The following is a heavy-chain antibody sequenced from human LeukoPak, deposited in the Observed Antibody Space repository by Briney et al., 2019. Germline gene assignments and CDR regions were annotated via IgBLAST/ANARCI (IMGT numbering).Heavy chain of an antibody. CDR1: GGSFSGYY. J-gene: IGHJ5*02. D-gene: IGHD3-3*01. Sequence: SETLSLTCAVYGGSFSGYYWSWIRQPPGKGLEWIGEINHSGSTNYNPSLKSRVTISVDTSKNQFSLKLSSVTAADTAVYYCARVGDYDFWSGYFTPRPSNWFDPWGQGTLVTVSP. V-gene: IGHV4-34*01. CDR3: ARVGDYDFWSGYFTPRPSNWFDP. CDR2: INHSGST.